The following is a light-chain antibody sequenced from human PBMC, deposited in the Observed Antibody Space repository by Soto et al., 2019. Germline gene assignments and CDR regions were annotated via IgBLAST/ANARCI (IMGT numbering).Light chain of an antibody. V-gene: IGLV2-23*02. Sequence: QSALTQPASVSGSPGQSITISCTGTSSDVGNYNLVSWYQQHPGKAPKLMIYDVSKRPSGVSNRFSGSKSGNTASLTISGLQADDEADYYCCSYAGDSYVFGTGTNLTVL. J-gene: IGLJ1*01. CDR1: SSDVGNYNL. CDR2: DVS. CDR3: CSYAGDSYV.